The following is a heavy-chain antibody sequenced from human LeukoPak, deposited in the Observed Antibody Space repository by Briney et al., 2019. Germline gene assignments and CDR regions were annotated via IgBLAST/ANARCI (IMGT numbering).Heavy chain of an antibody. CDR2: IWYDGSDK. Sequence: GGSLRLSCAASGFTFSSYGMHWVRQAPGKGLEWVAVIWYDGSDKYYADSVKGRFTISRDNSKNTLYLQMNSLRAEDTAVYYCARDGGYYSSSWYYDYWGQGTLVTVSS. J-gene: IGHJ4*02. CDR3: ARDGGYYSSSWYYDY. V-gene: IGHV3-33*01. D-gene: IGHD6-13*01. CDR1: GFTFSSYG.